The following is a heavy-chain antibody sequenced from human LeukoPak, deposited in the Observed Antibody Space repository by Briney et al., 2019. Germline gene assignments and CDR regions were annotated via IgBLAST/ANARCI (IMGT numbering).Heavy chain of an antibody. CDR2: INPSGGST. V-gene: IGHV1-46*01. CDR3: AREKSALPFDY. CDR1: GYTFTSYY. Sequence: ASVKVSCKASGYTFTSYYMHWVRQAPGQGLEWMGIINPSGGSTSYAQKFQGRVTMTRDTSISTAYMELSRLRSDDTAVYYCAREKSALPFDYWGQGTLVTVSS. J-gene: IGHJ4*02.